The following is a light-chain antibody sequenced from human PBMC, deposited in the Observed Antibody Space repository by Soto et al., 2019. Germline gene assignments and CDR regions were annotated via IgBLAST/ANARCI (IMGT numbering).Light chain of an antibody. V-gene: IGKV3-15*01. CDR2: GAS. Sequence: EIVMTQSPATLSVSPGERATLSCRASQSVSSNLAWYQQKPGQAPRLLIYGASTRATGIPARFSGSGSGTEFTLTISSLQSEDFAVYCCQQYNNWLTFGQGTKV. CDR3: QQYNNWLT. J-gene: IGKJ1*01. CDR1: QSVSSN.